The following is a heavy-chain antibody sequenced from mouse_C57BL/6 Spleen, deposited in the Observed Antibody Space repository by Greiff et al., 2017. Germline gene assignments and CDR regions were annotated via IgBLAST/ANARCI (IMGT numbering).Heavy chain of an antibody. CDR2: IYPGDGDT. V-gene: IGHV1-82*01. J-gene: IGHJ4*01. Sequence: QVQLQQSGPELVKPGASVKISCKASGYAFSSSWMNWVKQRPGKGLEWIGRIYPGDGDTNYNGKFKGKATLTADKSSSTAYMQLSSLTSEDSAVYFCARSGVVASTGTYAMDYWGQGTSVTVSS. CDR1: GYAFSSSW. CDR3: ARSGVVASTGTYAMDY. D-gene: IGHD4-1*02.